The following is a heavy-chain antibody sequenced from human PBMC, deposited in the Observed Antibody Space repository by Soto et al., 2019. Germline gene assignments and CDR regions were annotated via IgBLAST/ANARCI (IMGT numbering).Heavy chain of an antibody. CDR1: GYSFTAYW. Sequence: PGESLKISCQASGYSFTAYWITWVRQMPGKGLEWMATIDPSDSYVDYSPSFRGHVTFSVDRSITTVYLQWNSLKASDSAMYFCTRRASSSFYHFDFWGQVALVTVSS. D-gene: IGHD2-2*01. J-gene: IGHJ4*02. CDR3: TRRASSSFYHFDF. V-gene: IGHV5-10-1*01. CDR2: IDPSDSYV.